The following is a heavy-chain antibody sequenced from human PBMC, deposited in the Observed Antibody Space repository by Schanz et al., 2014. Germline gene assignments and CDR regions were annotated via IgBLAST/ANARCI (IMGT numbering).Heavy chain of an antibody. CDR3: ARDRGHGDLPGDI. CDR1: GASISSSNW. D-gene: IGHD4-17*01. CDR2: IYHSGNT. V-gene: IGHV4-4*02. J-gene: IGHJ3*02. Sequence: QVQLQESGPGLVKPSGTLSLTCAVSGASISSSNWWSWVRQPPGKGLEWIGEIYHSGNTNYNASLKSRVTISVDKSKNQFSLKVRSVTAADTAVYYCARDRGHGDLPGDIRGQGTMVTVSS.